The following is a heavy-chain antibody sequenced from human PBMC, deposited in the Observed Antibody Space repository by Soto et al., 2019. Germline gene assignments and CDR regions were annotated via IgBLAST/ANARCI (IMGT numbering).Heavy chain of an antibody. CDR1: GFPFSSYG. CDR3: ASSIN. Sequence: PGGSLRLSXAASGFPFSSYGMHWVRQAPGKGLDWVGVIWYDGSNKDYAESVKGRFTISRDNSKNILYLQMNSLRADDTAVYYCASSINWGQGTLVTVSS. CDR2: IWYDGSNK. J-gene: IGHJ4*02. V-gene: IGHV3-33*03.